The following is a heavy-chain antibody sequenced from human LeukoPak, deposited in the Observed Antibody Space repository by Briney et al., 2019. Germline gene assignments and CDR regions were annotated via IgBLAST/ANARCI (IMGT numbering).Heavy chain of an antibody. CDR3: ARYSSGWYGDY. CDR2: INHSGST. CDR1: GGSFSGYY. Sequence: SETLSLTCAVYGGSFSGYYWSWIRQPPGKGLEWIGEINHSGSTNYNPSLKSRVTRSVDTSKNQFSLKLSSVTAADTAVYYCARYSSGWYGDYWGQGTLVTVSS. D-gene: IGHD6-19*01. J-gene: IGHJ4*02. V-gene: IGHV4-34*01.